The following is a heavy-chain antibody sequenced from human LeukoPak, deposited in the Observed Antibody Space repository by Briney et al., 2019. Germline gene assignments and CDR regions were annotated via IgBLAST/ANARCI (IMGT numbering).Heavy chain of an antibody. CDR3: ARGVDYAFHY. CDR1: GFTFSSYW. V-gene: IGHV3-7*04. CDR2: IKKDGSEK. Sequence: GGSLRLSCAASGFTFSSYWMSWVRQAPGKGLEWVANIKKDGSEKYYVDSVKGRFTISRDGSTKTVYLQMDSLRPDDTAVYFCARGVDYAFHYWGQGTLVTVSS. J-gene: IGHJ4*02. D-gene: IGHD4-17*01.